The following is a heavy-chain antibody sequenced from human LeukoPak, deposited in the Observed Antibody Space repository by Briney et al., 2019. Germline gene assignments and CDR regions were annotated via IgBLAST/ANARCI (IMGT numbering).Heavy chain of an antibody. V-gene: IGHV3-23*01. CDR3: AKRDGTNSGAFDI. D-gene: IGHD5-24*01. Sequence: GGSLRLSCAASGFTFRTYAMSWVRQPPGKGLEWVSSISGGGVFTYYADSVKGRFTISRDNSKNTLYLQMNSLRVEDAAVYFCAKRDGTNSGAFDIWGQGTLVSVSS. CDR1: GFTFRTYA. CDR2: ISGGGVFT. J-gene: IGHJ3*02.